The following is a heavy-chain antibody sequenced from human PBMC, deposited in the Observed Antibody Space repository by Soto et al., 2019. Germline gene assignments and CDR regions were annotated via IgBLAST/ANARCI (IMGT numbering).Heavy chain of an antibody. Sequence: EGSLRLSCAASGFTFSSYAMSWVRQAPGKGLEWVSAISGSGGSTYYADSVKGRFTISRDNSKNTLYLQMNSLRAEDTAVYYCAKGARGGSWGPGKSFDYWGQGTLVTVSS. CDR1: GFTFSSYA. J-gene: IGHJ4*02. CDR3: AKGARGGSWGPGKSFDY. CDR2: ISGSGGST. D-gene: IGHD3-10*01. V-gene: IGHV3-23*01.